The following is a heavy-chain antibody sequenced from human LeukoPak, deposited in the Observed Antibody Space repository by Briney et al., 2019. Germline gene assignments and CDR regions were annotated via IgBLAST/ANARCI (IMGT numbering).Heavy chain of an antibody. CDR3: ARVPAHYDFWSGYYFDY. J-gene: IGHJ4*02. D-gene: IGHD3-3*01. CDR2: INPSGGST. Sequence: ASVKVSCKASGYTFTSYYMRWVRQAPGQGLEWMGIINPSGGSTSYAQKLQGRVTMTTDTSTSTAYMELRSLRSDDTAVYYCARVPAHYDFWSGYYFDYWGQGTLVTVSS. CDR1: GYTFTSYY. V-gene: IGHV1-46*01.